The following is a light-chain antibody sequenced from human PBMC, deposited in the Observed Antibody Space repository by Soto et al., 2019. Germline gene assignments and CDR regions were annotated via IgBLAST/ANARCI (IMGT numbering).Light chain of an antibody. Sequence: EIVMTQSPATLSVSPGERATLSCRASQSVSSNLAWYQQKPGQAPRLLIYGASTRATGIPAMFSGSGSGTEFTLTISSLKSEDFAVYYCQQYNNLPSFGPGTKVDIK. CDR1: QSVSSN. CDR3: QQYNNLPS. V-gene: IGKV3-15*01. CDR2: GAS. J-gene: IGKJ3*01.